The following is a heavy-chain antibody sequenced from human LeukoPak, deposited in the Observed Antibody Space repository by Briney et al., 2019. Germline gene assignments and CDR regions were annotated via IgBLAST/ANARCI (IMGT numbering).Heavy chain of an antibody. Sequence: GGSLRLSCAASGFTFSSYWMSWVRQAPGKGLEWVANIKQDGSEKYYVDSVKGRFTISRDNAKNSLYLQMNSLRAEDTAVYYSASEGVYDILTGYSDYWGQGTLVTVSS. CDR2: IKQDGSEK. CDR1: GFTFSSYW. CDR3: ASEGVYDILTGYSDY. J-gene: IGHJ4*02. V-gene: IGHV3-7*01. D-gene: IGHD3-9*01.